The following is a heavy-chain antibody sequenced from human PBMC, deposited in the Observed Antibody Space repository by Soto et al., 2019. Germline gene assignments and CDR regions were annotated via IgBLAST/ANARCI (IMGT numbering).Heavy chain of an antibody. J-gene: IGHJ4*02. CDR1: GYSISSGYY. Sequence: LSLTCAVSGYSISSGYYWGWIRQPPGKGLEWIGSIYHSGSTYYNPSLKSRATISVDTSKNQFSLKLSSVTAADTAVYYCARGVAGTGPDYWGQGTLVTVSS. D-gene: IGHD6-19*01. V-gene: IGHV4-38-2*01. CDR3: ARGVAGTGPDY. CDR2: IYHSGST.